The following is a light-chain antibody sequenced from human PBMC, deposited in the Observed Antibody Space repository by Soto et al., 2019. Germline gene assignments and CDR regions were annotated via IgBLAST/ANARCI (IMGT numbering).Light chain of an antibody. J-gene: IGLJ3*02. CDR3: SSYTSSSTWV. CDR2: EVS. Sequence: QSALTQPASVSGSPGQSITISCTGTSSDVGGYNYVSWYQQHPGKAPKLLIYEVSNRPSGVSNRFSGSKSVNTASLTITGLQDDDEDDYYCSSYTSSSTWVFGGGTKVTVL. V-gene: IGLV2-14*01. CDR1: SSDVGGYNY.